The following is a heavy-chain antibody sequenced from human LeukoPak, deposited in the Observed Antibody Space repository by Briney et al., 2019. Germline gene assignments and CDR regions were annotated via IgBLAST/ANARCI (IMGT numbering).Heavy chain of an antibody. D-gene: IGHD4-17*01. CDR1: GFSFSKYG. CDR3: ARLMDSHDYGDYVEN. J-gene: IGHJ4*02. Sequence: GGSLRLSCETSGFSFSKYGMYWVRQAPGKGLEWVAYMPSGGSNEYYGDSVKGRFTIYRDDSKNTLYLQMNGLRAEDTAVYYCARLMDSHDYGDYVENWGQGTLVTVSS. V-gene: IGHV3-30*19. CDR2: MPSGGSNE.